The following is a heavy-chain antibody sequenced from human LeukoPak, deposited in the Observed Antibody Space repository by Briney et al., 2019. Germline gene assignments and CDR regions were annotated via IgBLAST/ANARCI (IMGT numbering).Heavy chain of an antibody. Sequence: SETLSLTCGVYGGSFSAYYWSWIRQPPGKGLEWIGEINHSGSTNHNPSLKSRVTISVDTSKNQFSLNLSSVTAADAAVYYCARLPQKRYMDVWGKGTTVTVSS. J-gene: IGHJ6*03. CDR1: GGSFSAYY. CDR2: INHSGST. V-gene: IGHV4-34*01. CDR3: ARLPQKRYMDV.